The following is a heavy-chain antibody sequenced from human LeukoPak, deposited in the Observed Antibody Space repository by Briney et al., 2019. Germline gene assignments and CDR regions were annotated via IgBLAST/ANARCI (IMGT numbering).Heavy chain of an antibody. CDR2: IRSKGDNHAT. D-gene: IGHD4-17*01. Sequence: PGGSLKLSCEASGFTFSGSAIHWVRQASGKGLEWIGRIRSKGDNHATAYAASVEGRFTISRNDSTNTAYLQMNRLTTDDTGMYYCTRPTVATNSWGQGTLVTVSP. CDR3: TRPTVATNS. CDR1: GFTFSGSA. V-gene: IGHV3-73*01. J-gene: IGHJ4*02.